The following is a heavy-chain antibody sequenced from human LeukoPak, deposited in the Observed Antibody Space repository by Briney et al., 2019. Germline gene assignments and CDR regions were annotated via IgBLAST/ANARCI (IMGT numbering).Heavy chain of an antibody. J-gene: IGHJ4*02. CDR2: ISVASIT. CDR1: GLAFSSYA. Sequence: GGSLRLSCAASGLAFSSYAMSWVRQPPGKGLEWVSTISVASITFYADSVKGRFTISRDNSRNAVYLQMTSLRADDTAVYYCADYGVSGVRNNFYWGLGTLVTVSS. V-gene: IGHV3-23*01. D-gene: IGHD3-3*01. CDR3: ADYGVSGVRNNFY.